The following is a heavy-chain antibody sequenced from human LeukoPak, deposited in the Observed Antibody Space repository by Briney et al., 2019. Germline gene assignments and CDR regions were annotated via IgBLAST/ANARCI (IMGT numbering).Heavy chain of an antibody. CDR3: ARYSWFGELLWGWFDP. J-gene: IGHJ5*02. V-gene: IGHV4-59*01. CDR1: GGSISSYY. CDR2: IYYSGST. Sequence: PSETLSRTCTVSGGSISSYYWSWIRQPPGKGLEWIGYIYYSGSTNYNPSLKSRVTISVDTSKNQFSLKLSSVTAADTAVYYCARYSWFGELLWGWFDPWGQGTLVTVSS. D-gene: IGHD3-10*01.